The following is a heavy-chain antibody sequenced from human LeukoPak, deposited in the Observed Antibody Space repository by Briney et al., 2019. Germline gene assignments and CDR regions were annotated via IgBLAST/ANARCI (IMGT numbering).Heavy chain of an antibody. Sequence: PGESLKISCKGSGYSFTSYWIGWVRQMPGKGLEWMGIIYPGDSDTRYSPSFQGQVTISADKSISTAYLQWSSLKASDTAMYYCARPLVVTMVRGVIIAYFDYWGQGTLVTVYS. D-gene: IGHD3-10*01. J-gene: IGHJ4*02. CDR1: GYSFTSYW. V-gene: IGHV5-51*01. CDR3: ARPLVVTMVRGVIIAYFDY. CDR2: IYPGDSDT.